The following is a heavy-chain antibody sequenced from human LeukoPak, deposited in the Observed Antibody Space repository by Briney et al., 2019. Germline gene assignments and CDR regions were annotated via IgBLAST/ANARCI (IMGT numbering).Heavy chain of an antibody. J-gene: IGHJ4*02. Sequence: SDTLSLTCTVSGGSISSYYWSWIRQPAGKGMEWIGRIYTSGSTNYNPSLKSRVTMSVDTSKNQFSLKLSSVTAADTAVYYCAREYYYDSSGYPLDYWGQGTLVSVSS. V-gene: IGHV4-4*07. CDR3: AREYYYDSSGYPLDY. CDR1: GGSISSYY. D-gene: IGHD3-22*01. CDR2: IYTSGST.